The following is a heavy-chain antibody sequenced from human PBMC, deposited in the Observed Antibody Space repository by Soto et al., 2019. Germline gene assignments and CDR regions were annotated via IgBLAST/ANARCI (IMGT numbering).Heavy chain of an antibody. V-gene: IGHV2-5*02. Sequence: SVPTLENRPLSIKLTCTCSGFQVRNSGVGVGWIRQPPGKALEWLAVIYWDDDKRYSPSLKSRLTITKDTSKNQVVLTMTNMDPVDTATYYCAYVGYDSSGYYFTFDYWGQGTLVTVSS. CDR3: AYVGYDSSGYYFTFDY. D-gene: IGHD3-22*01. CDR2: IYWDDDK. J-gene: IGHJ4*02. CDR1: GFQVRNSGVG.